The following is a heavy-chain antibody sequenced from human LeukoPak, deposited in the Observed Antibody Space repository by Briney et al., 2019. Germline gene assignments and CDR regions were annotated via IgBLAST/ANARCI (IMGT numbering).Heavy chain of an antibody. CDR2: IYTSGST. Sequence: SETLSLTCTVSGGSISSYYWSWIRQPAGKGLEWIGRIYTSGSTNYNPSLKSRVTMSVDTSKNQFSLKLSSVTAADTAVYYCARSQRIVVVPAAIVDYYYMDVWGKGTTVTVSS. D-gene: IGHD2-2*01. V-gene: IGHV4-4*07. CDR1: GGSISSYY. J-gene: IGHJ6*03. CDR3: ARSQRIVVVPAAIVDYYYMDV.